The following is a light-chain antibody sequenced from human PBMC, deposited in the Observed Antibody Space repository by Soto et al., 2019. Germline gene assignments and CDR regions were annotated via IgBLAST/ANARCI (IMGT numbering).Light chain of an antibody. CDR1: QDISTY. CDR3: QQRSSWPLT. V-gene: IGKV3-11*01. Sequence: IVLTQSLASLSLYPGERATLSCRASQDISTYLAWYQQRPGQAPRLFIYDTFNRASGAPDRFSGSGSGTVFTLTITDVAPEDSAIYYCQQRSSWPLTFGGGTKVEIK. J-gene: IGKJ4*01. CDR2: DTF.